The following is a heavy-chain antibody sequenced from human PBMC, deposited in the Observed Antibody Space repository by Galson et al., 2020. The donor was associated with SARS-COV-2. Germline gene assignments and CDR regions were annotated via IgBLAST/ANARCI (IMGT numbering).Heavy chain of an antibody. D-gene: IGHD4-17*01. Sequence: SETLSLTCAVFGGSFSGYYWTWIRQPPGKGLEWIGAINHSGNTNYNPSLKSRVTISVDTSKNQFSLRLTSVTAADTAVYHWVRGSIMTTSWYLDLWGRGTLVTVSS. CDR1: GGSFSGYY. CDR3: VRGSIMTTSWYLDL. CDR2: INHSGNT. J-gene: IGHJ2*01. V-gene: IGHV4-34*01.